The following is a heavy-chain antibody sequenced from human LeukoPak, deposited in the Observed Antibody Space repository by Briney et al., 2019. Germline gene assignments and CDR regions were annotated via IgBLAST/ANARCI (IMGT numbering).Heavy chain of an antibody. CDR2: INHSRGP. CDR1: GGSFSGFY. D-gene: IGHD5-24*01. Sequence: SETLSLTCAVHGGSFSGFYWTWMRQFPGTGLEWIGEINHSRGPSYNPSLRSRVTISEDTSNNYFSLSLTSVTAADTAVYYCARGLGEGYPDYWGQGTLVTVSS. V-gene: IGHV4-34*01. J-gene: IGHJ4*02. CDR3: ARGLGEGYPDY.